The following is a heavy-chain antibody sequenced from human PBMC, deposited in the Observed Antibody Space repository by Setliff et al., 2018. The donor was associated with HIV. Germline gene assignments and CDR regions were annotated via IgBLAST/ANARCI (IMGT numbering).Heavy chain of an antibody. CDR2: FYYSGST. J-gene: IGHJ4*02. CDR1: DDPINSFY. V-gene: IGHV4-59*04. CDR3: APLAAAGGY. D-gene: IGHD6-25*01. Sequence: PSETLSLTCTVSDDPINSFYWSWIRQPPGKGLEWIVSFYYSGSTYYNPYLKSRVTMSVDTSKNQFSLNLDSVTAADTAVYYCAPLAAAGGYWGQGTLVTVS.